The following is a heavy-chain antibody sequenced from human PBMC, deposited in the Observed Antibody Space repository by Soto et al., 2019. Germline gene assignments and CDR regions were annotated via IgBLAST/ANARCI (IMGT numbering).Heavy chain of an antibody. CDR3: ARVGRTMVRGVIIPLFDY. Sequence: TSETLSLTCTVSGGSIRSYYWSWIRQPPGKGLEWIGYIYYSGSTNYNPSLKSRVTISVDTSKNQFSLKLSSVTAADTAVYYCARVGRTMVRGVIIPLFDYWGQGTLVTVSS. CDR1: GGSIRSYY. CDR2: IYYSGST. D-gene: IGHD3-10*01. V-gene: IGHV4-59*01. J-gene: IGHJ4*02.